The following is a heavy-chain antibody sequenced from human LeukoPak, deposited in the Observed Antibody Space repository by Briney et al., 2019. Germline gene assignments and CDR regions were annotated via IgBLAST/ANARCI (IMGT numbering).Heavy chain of an antibody. Sequence: GGSLRLSCAASGFTFDDYAMHWVRQVPGKGLEWVAGISWNGGIIGSADSVKGRFTISRDNAKNSLYLQMNSLRAEDTAVYYCARDRAILRYFDWLYYYYYGMDVWGQGTTVTVSS. CDR2: ISWNGGII. J-gene: IGHJ6*02. CDR3: ARDRAILRYFDWLYYYYYGMDV. CDR1: GFTFDDYA. D-gene: IGHD3-9*01. V-gene: IGHV3-9*01.